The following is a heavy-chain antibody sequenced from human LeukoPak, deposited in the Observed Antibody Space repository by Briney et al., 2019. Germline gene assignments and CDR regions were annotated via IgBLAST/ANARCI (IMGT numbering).Heavy chain of an antibody. CDR2: INQDGTEK. V-gene: IGHV3-7*04. J-gene: IGHJ4*02. D-gene: IGHD1-1*01. Sequence: GGSLRLSCAASGFTFSSYGMHWVRQAPGKGLEWVANINQDGTEKYYVDSVKGRFIISRDNAKNSLSLQMNSLRVEDTAVYYCARDGMPFDWWGQGNLVTVSS. CDR1: GFTFSSYG. CDR3: ARDGMPFDW.